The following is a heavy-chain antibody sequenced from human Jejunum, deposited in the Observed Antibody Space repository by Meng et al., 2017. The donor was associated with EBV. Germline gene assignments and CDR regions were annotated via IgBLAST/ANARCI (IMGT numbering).Heavy chain of an antibody. Sequence: QVQLQESGPGLVKPSGXLSLTCAVSGGSISSNNWWSWVRQPPGKGLEWIGEMHHSGIINYNPSLKSRVTISLDTSKNQFSLKLNSVTAADTAVYYCARDPAYPRGLFNSWGQGTLVTVSS. CDR2: MHHSGII. CDR3: ARDPAYPRGLFNS. CDR1: GGSISSNNW. J-gene: IGHJ4*02. D-gene: IGHD3-10*01. V-gene: IGHV4-4*02.